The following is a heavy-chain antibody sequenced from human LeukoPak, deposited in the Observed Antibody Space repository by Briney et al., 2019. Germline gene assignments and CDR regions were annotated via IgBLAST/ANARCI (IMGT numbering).Heavy chain of an antibody. Sequence: SETLSLTCTVSGGSLSNYFWSWIRQPPGTGLEWIGYIHYNGGTNYNPSLKSRVTISVDTSKNQFSLNLNSVTAADTAVYYYTRHPGGNAAHRFDYWGQGFLVTVSS. V-gene: IGHV4-59*08. CDR1: GGSLSNYF. J-gene: IGHJ4*02. D-gene: IGHD4-23*01. CDR2: IHYNGGT. CDR3: TRHPGGNAAHRFDY.